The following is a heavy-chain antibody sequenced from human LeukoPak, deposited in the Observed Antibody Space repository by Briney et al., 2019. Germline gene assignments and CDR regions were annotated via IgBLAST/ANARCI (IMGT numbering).Heavy chain of an antibody. CDR1: GFVFSKYA. J-gene: IGHJ4*02. CDR3: ARDPYSHDSSGFSYFLQY. CDR2: VSYDGDFK. V-gene: IGHV3-30-3*01. D-gene: IGHD6-19*01. Sequence: GGFLRLSCVGSGFVFSKYAVHWVRQAPGKGLEWVAVVSYDGDFKLYGDSVKGRFTISRDNSQNMLFLQMNDLRPQDAATYFCARDPYSHDSSGFSYFLQYWGQGTVVTVSS.